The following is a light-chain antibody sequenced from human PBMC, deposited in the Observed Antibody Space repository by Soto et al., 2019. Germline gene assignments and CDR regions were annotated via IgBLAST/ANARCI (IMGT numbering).Light chain of an antibody. CDR1: STNIGRNP. CDR3: AAWDDSLSGVV. Sequence: SVLTQPPSASGTPGQRVTISCSGTSTNIGRNPVYWYQQLPGTAPKLLIYGNDQRPSGVPDRFSGSKSGASASLAISGLRSEDEADYYCAAWDDSLSGVVFGGGTKLTVL. CDR2: GND. J-gene: IGLJ2*01. V-gene: IGLV1-47*02.